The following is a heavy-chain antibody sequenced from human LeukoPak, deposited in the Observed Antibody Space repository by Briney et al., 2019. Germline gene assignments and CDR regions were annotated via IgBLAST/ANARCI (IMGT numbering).Heavy chain of an antibody. J-gene: IGHJ4*02. Sequence: PGGSLRLSCAASGFTFSSFVMHWVRQAPGKGLEWVAVIWYDESNEYYADSVKGRFTISRDNSKNTLYLQMNSLRAEDTAVYRCARQVGGGGYLAGIFDYWGQGTLVTVSS. CDR1: GFTFSSFV. V-gene: IGHV3-33*01. D-gene: IGHD6-13*01. CDR3: ARQVGGGGYLAGIFDY. CDR2: IWYDESNE.